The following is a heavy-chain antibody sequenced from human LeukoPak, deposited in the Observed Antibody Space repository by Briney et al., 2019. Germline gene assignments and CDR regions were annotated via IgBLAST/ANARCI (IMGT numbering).Heavy chain of an antibody. CDR1: GYTFTGYY. D-gene: IGHD5-18*01. CDR2: INPNSGGT. J-gene: IGHJ6*02. V-gene: IGHV1-2*02. CDR3: AREGDSYGYKYGMDV. Sequence: EASVKVSCKASGYTFTGYYMHWVRQAPGQGLEWMGWINPNSGGTNYAQKFQGRVTMTRDTSISTAYMELSRLRSDDTAVYYCAREGDSYGYKYGMDVWGQGTTVTVSS.